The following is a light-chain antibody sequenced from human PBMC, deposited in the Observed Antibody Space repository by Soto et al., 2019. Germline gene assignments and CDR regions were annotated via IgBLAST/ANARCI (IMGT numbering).Light chain of an antibody. V-gene: IGLV2-8*01. CDR1: SSYVGGYKF. CDR3: SSYAGSNMGV. Sequence: QSVLTQPPSASGSPGQSVTISSTATSSYVGGYKFVSGYQQHPGKAPKLIIYEVTQRPSGVPDRFSGSKSGNTASLTVSGLQAEDDADYYCSSYAGSNMGVFGTGTKVTVL. J-gene: IGLJ1*01. CDR2: EVT.